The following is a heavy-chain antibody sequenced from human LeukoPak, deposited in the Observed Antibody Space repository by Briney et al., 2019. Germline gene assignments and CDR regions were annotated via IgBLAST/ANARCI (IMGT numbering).Heavy chain of an antibody. Sequence: GGSLRLSCAASGFTFSSYSMNWVRKAPGKGLEWVSSISSSSSYIYYADSVKGRFTISRDNAKNSLYLQMNSLRAEDTAVYYCARGSNDYSSSWYGFYYWGQGTLVTVSS. CDR2: ISSSSSYI. CDR3: ARGSNDYSSSWYGFYY. D-gene: IGHD6-13*01. CDR1: GFTFSSYS. J-gene: IGHJ4*02. V-gene: IGHV3-21*01.